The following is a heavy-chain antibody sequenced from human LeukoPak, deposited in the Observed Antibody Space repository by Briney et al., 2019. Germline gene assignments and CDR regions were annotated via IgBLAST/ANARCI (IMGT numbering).Heavy chain of an antibody. CDR2: IYYSGST. J-gene: IGHJ4*02. CDR1: GGPISSHY. V-gene: IGHV4-59*11. D-gene: IGHD3-16*01. Sequence: PSDTLSLTCTVSGGPISSHYWSWIRQPPGKGLEWIGYIYYSGSTNYNPSLKSRVTISVDTSKNQFSLKLSSVTAADTAVYYCARGGDFDYWGQGTLVTVSS. CDR3: ARGGDFDY.